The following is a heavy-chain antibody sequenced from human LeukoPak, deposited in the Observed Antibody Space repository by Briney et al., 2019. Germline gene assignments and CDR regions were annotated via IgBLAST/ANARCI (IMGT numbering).Heavy chain of an antibody. CDR2: ISSSSSTI. CDR3: ARELFLWSGQLLGYDY. Sequence: PGGSLRLSCAASGFTFSSYSMNWVGQAPGKGLEWVAYISSSSSTIYYADSVKGRFTISRDNAKNSLYLQMNSLRAEDTAVYYCARELFLWSGQLLGYDYWGQGTLVTVSS. D-gene: IGHD3-3*01. CDR1: GFTFSSYS. J-gene: IGHJ4*02. V-gene: IGHV3-48*01.